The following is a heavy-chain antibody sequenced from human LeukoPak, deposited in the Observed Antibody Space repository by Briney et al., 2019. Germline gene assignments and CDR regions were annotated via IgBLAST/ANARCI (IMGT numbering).Heavy chain of an antibody. CDR2: IKQDGSEK. J-gene: IGHJ6*02. Sequence: GGSLRLSCAASGFTFSSYWMSWVRQAPGKGLEWVANIKQDGSEKYYVDSVKGRFTISRDNAKNSLYLQVNSLRAEDTAVYYCARWGYCSGGSCYLMPYYYYGMDVWGQGTTVTVSS. D-gene: IGHD2-15*01. CDR1: GFTFSSYW. V-gene: IGHV3-7*01. CDR3: ARWGYCSGGSCYLMPYYYYGMDV.